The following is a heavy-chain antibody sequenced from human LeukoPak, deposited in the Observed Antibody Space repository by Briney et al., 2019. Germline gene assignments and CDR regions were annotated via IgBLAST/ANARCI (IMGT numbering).Heavy chain of an antibody. CDR1: GFTFSNAW. J-gene: IGHJ4*02. CDR3: TTDSYYYDSSGFHYFDY. CDR2: IKSKTDGGTT. V-gene: IGHV3-15*01. D-gene: IGHD3-22*01. Sequence: GGSLRLSCAASGFTFSNAWMSWVRQAPGKGLEWVGRIKSKTDGGTTDYAAPVKGRFTISRDDSKNTLYLQTNSLKTEDTAVYYCTTDSYYYDSSGFHYFDYWGQGTLVTVSP.